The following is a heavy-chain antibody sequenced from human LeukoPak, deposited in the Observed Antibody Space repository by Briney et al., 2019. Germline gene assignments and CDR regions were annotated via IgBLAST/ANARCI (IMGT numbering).Heavy chain of an antibody. CDR1: GFTFSSYG. V-gene: IGHV3-30*02. CDR2: IRYDGSNK. CDR3: ARAQYYYDSSGYYYGY. J-gene: IGHJ4*02. Sequence: PGGSLRLSCAASGFTFSSYGMHWVRQAPGKGLEWVAFIRYDGSNKYYADSVKGRFTISRDNSKNTLYLQMNSLRAEDTAVYYCARAQYYYDSSGYYYGYWGQGTLVTVSS. D-gene: IGHD3-22*01.